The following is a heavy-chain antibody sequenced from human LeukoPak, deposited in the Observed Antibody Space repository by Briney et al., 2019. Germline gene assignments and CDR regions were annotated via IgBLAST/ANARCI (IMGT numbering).Heavy chain of an antibody. J-gene: IGHJ4*02. CDR2: IIPIFGTA. CDR3: ARGVEMATIHYFDY. D-gene: IGHD5-24*01. CDR1: GGTFSSYA. V-gene: IGHV1-69*13. Sequence: ASVKVSCKASGGTFSSYAISWVRQAPGQGLEWMGGIIPIFGTANYAQKFQGRVTITADESTSTAYMELSSLGSEDTAVYYCARGVEMATIHYFDYWGQGTLVTVSS.